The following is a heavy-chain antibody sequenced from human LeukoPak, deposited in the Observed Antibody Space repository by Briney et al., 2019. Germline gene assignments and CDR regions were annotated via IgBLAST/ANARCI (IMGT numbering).Heavy chain of an antibody. J-gene: IGHJ5*02. CDR2: IYHSGST. Sequence: SETLSLTCTVSGGSISSSSYYWSWIRQPPGKGLEWIGYIYHSGSTYYNPSLKSRVTISVDRSKNQFSLKLSSVTAADTAVYYCARDRSHCSSTSCYSFDPWGQGTLVTVSS. D-gene: IGHD2-2*02. CDR1: GGSISSSSYY. CDR3: ARDRSHCSSTSCYSFDP. V-gene: IGHV4-30-2*01.